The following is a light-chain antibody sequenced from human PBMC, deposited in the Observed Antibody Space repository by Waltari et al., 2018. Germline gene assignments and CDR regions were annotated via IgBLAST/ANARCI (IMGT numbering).Light chain of an antibody. CDR3: CSYAGSSTVV. Sequence: QSALTQPASVSGSPGQSITISCTGTSSDVGTYNLVSWYQHHPGKAPKLMSYDVSNRPSGVSYRCSCSKSGNTASLTISGLQTDDEADYYCCSYAGSSTVVFGGGTKLTVL. CDR1: SSDVGTYNL. CDR2: DVS. J-gene: IGLJ2*01. V-gene: IGLV2-23*02.